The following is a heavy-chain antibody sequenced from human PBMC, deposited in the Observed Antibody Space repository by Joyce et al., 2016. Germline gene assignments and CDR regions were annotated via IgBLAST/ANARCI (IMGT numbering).Heavy chain of an antibody. D-gene: IGHD6-6*01. CDR1: GFSFSGYW. CDR3: VRGISARPGGPNWFNP. J-gene: IGHJ5*02. Sequence: EVQLVESGGGLVQPGGPLRLSCAASGFSFSGYWIHWVRQAPGKGLGWVSRINTDGSSTRFADSVKGRFTIARDNAENTLYLQMNSLRAEDAAVYYCVRGISARPGGPNWFNPWGQGTLVTVSS. CDR2: INTDGSST. V-gene: IGHV3-74*01.